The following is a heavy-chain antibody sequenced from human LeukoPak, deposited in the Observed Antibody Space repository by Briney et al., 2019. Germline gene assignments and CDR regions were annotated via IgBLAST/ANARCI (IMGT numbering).Heavy chain of an antibody. CDR2: IIPILGIA. V-gene: IGHV1-69*04. Sequence: ASVKVSCKASGGTFSSYAISWVRQAPGQGLEWMGRIIPILGIANYAQKFQGRVTITADKSTSTAYMELSSLRSEDTAVYYCAREKATGIVVVPAAGMDVWGQGTTATVSS. D-gene: IGHD2-2*01. CDR1: GGTFSSYA. J-gene: IGHJ6*02. CDR3: AREKATGIVVVPAAGMDV.